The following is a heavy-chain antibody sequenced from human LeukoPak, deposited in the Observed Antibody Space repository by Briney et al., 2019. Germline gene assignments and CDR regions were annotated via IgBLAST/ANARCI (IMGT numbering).Heavy chain of an antibody. D-gene: IGHD5-12*01. Sequence: PGGSLRLSCAASGFTFNSYTIHWVRQAPGKGLEWVAYISYDGSNKYYADSVKGRFTISRDNSKNTLYLQMNSLRAEDTAVYYCAKDLRGYSGYGNNWFDPWGQGTLVTIFS. V-gene: IGHV3-30*04. CDR3: AKDLRGYSGYGNNWFDP. J-gene: IGHJ5*02. CDR1: GFTFNSYT. CDR2: ISYDGSNK.